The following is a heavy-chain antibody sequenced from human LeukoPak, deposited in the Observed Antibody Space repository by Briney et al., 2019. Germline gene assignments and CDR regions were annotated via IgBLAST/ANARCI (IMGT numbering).Heavy chain of an antibody. CDR3: ATSITIFGVVIMDY. D-gene: IGHD3-3*01. CDR2: ISAHNGNT. CDR1: GYTFTSYG. V-gene: IGHV1-18*01. J-gene: IGHJ4*02. Sequence: ASVKVSCKASGYTFTSYGISWVRQAPGQGLEWMGWISAHNGNTNYAQKLQGRVTMTTDTSTSTAYMELRSLRSDDTAVYYCATSITIFGVVIMDYWGQGTLVTVSS.